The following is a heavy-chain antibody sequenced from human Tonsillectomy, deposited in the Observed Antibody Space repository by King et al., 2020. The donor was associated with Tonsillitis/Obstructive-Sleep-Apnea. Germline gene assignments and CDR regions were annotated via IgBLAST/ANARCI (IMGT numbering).Heavy chain of an antibody. CDR2: IDPSDYYT. Sequence: VQLVQSGAEVKKPGESLRISCKCSGYSFTSYWISWVRQMPGKGLNGMGRIDPSDYYTNYSPSFQGHVTIPADKAISTAYLQWSTLKASDTAMYYCARRRNDAFDIWGQGTMVTVSS. CDR3: ARRRNDAFDI. V-gene: IGHV5-10-1*01. CDR1: GYSFTSYW. J-gene: IGHJ3*02. D-gene: IGHD1-14*01.